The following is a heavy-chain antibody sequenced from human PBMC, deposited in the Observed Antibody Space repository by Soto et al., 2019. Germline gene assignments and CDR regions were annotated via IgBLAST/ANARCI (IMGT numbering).Heavy chain of an antibody. CDR2: IDPNSGGT. Sequence: SLKVDCKGSGYSLTVYYMDWGRQAPGQGLEWMGWIDPNSGGTNYAQKFQGRVTMTRDTSISTAYMELSRLRSDDTAVYYCARGGEKLAVVAERRHCYYYYGMDVWGQGTTVTVTS. CDR1: GYSLTVYY. CDR3: ARGGEKLAVVAERRHCYYYYGMDV. D-gene: IGHD2-15*01. J-gene: IGHJ6*02. V-gene: IGHV1-2*02.